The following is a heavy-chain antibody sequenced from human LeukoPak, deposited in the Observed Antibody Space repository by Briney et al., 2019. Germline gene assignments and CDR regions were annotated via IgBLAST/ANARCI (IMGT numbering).Heavy chain of an antibody. D-gene: IGHD1-14*01. CDR3: AKSGGL. Sequence: PSETPSLTCTVSGGSISSGGYYWSWVRQAPGKGLEWVSAITGSGDNTYYADSVRGRFTISRDNSKNTLYLQMNSLRAEDTAIYYCAKSGGLWGQGTLVTVSS. CDR2: ITGSGDNT. CDR1: GGSISSGGYY. V-gene: IGHV3-23*01. J-gene: IGHJ4*02.